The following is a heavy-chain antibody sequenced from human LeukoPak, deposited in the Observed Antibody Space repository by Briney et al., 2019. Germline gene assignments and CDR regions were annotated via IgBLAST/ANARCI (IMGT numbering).Heavy chain of an antibody. D-gene: IGHD4-11*01. CDR1: GGSISGSYY. CDR2: IYSGGRI. V-gene: IGHV4-39*07. J-gene: IGHJ3*02. Sequence: SSETLSLTCTVSGGSISGSYYWVWIRQPPGKGLEWIGSIYSGGRIYYNPSLKSRVTISVDTSKNHFSLKLTSVTAADTAVYFCSRAPWVYGNYVHALDIWGQGTMVAVSS. CDR3: SRAPWVYGNYVHALDI.